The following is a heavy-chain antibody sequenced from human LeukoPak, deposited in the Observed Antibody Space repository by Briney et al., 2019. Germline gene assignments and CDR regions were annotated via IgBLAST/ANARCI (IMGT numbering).Heavy chain of an antibody. Sequence: PSETLSLTCAVYGGSFSGYYWSWIRQPPGKGLEWIGEINHSGNTNSNPSLKSRVTMSVDTSKNQFSLKLSSVTVADTAVYYCARNRYYYGSGNYGVPNWFDPWGQGTLVTVSS. V-gene: IGHV4-34*01. J-gene: IGHJ5*02. CDR3: ARNRYYYGSGNYGVPNWFDP. CDR1: GGSFSGYY. D-gene: IGHD3-10*01. CDR2: INHSGNT.